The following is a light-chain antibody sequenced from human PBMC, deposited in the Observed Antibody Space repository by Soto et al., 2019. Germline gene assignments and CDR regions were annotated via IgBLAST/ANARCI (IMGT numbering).Light chain of an antibody. CDR2: DAS. Sequence: DIQMTQSPSTLSASVGDRVTITCRASQSISSWLAWYQQKPGKAPKLLIYDASSLESGVPSRFSGSGSGTGFTLTISSLQPDEFSTYYCQQYNSYPSPFGQGTKVEIK. CDR1: QSISSW. V-gene: IGKV1-5*01. CDR3: QQYNSYPSP. J-gene: IGKJ1*01.